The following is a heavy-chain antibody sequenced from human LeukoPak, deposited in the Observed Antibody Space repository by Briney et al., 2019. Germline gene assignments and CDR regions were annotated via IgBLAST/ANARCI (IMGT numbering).Heavy chain of an antibody. CDR2: IYYSGST. Sequence: KPSETLSLTCTVSGGSISSSNYYWGWLRQPPGKGLEWIGSIYYSGSTYYNPSLKSRVTISVDTSKNQFSLTLRSVTAADTAVYYCARPLSRLSWLDPWGQGTLVTVSS. D-gene: IGHD2-21*01. CDR3: ARPLSRLSWLDP. CDR1: GGSISSSNYY. J-gene: IGHJ5*02. V-gene: IGHV4-39*01.